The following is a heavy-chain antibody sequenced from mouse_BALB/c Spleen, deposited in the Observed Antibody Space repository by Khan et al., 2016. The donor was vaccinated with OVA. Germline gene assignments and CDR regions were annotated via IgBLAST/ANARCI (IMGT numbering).Heavy chain of an antibody. CDR1: GFTFSSFT. V-gene: IGHV5-9*03. CDR3: ARSNDGPLAY. J-gene: IGHJ3*01. D-gene: IGHD2-3*01. Sequence: EVELVESGGGLVKPGGSLKLSCAASGFTFSSFTMSWVRQTPEKRLEWVASISSGGDNTYYPDSVKGRFTISRDNATNNLYMKMSSLRSEDTAVYYCARSNDGPLAYWGQGTLVTVSA. CDR2: ISSGGDNT.